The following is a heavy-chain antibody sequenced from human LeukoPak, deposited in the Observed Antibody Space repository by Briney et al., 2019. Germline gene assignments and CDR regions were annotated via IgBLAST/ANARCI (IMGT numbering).Heavy chain of an antibody. CDR3: AILSTIFGVISV. D-gene: IGHD3-3*01. Sequence: GGSLRLSCAASGFNFSTYGIHWVRQAPGKGLEWVAFIRSDGANEFYADSVEGRFTISRDNSKNSLYLHMGSLRPEDTAVYYCAILSTIFGVISVWGQGTLVTVSS. J-gene: IGHJ4*02. V-gene: IGHV3-30*02. CDR2: IRSDGANE. CDR1: GFNFSTYG.